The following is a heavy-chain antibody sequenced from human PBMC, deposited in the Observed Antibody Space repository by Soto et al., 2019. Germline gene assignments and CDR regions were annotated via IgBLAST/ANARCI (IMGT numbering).Heavy chain of an antibody. D-gene: IGHD3-22*01. CDR3: ARAPFSYHYDSSSYYYGMDV. J-gene: IGHJ6*04. CDR1: GYTFTGYY. Sequence: ASVKVSCKASGYTFTGYYMHWVLQSPGQELEWMGWINPNIVGTNYAQKFQGRVTITRDTSSSTAYMELSRLRSDATAVYYCARAPFSYHYDSSSYYYGMDVWGEGTSVTVSS. V-gene: IGHV1-2*02. CDR2: INPNIVGT.